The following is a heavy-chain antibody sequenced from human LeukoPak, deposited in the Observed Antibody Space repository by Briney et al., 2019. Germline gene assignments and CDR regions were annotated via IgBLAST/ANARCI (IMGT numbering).Heavy chain of an antibody. D-gene: IGHD2-2*01. Sequence: ASVKVSCKASRGTLSSYAISWVRPAPEQGLESMGGIIPIFGTANYAQKFQGRVTITTNESTSTAYMELSSLRSEDTAVYYCARVGSSKSAGAFDIWGQGTMVTVSS. V-gene: IGHV1-69*05. CDR1: RGTLSSYA. CDR3: ARVGSSKSAGAFDI. CDR2: IIPIFGTA. J-gene: IGHJ3*02.